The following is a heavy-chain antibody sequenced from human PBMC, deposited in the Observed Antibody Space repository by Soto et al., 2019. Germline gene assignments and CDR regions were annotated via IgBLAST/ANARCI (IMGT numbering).Heavy chain of an antibody. V-gene: IGHV1-24*01. CDR3: ATATRYDFWSGRHSRVGMDV. J-gene: IGHJ6*02. CDR2: FDPEDGET. D-gene: IGHD3-3*01. CDR1: GYTLTELS. Sequence: GASVKVSCKVSGYTLTELSMHWVRQAPGKGLEWMGGFDPEDGETIYAQKFQGRVTMTEDTSTDTAYMELSSLRSEDTAVYYCATATRYDFWSGRHSRVGMDVWGQGTTVTVSS.